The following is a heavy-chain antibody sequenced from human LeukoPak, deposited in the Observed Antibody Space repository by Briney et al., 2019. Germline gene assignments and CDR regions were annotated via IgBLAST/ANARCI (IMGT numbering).Heavy chain of an antibody. J-gene: IGHJ3*02. CDR2: ISYDGSNK. V-gene: IGHV3-30-3*01. D-gene: IGHD5-12*01. Sequence: GGSLRLSCAASGFTFSSYAVHWVRQAPGKGLEWVAVISYDGSNKWYADSVKGRFTISRDNSKNTLYLQMNGLRAEDTAVYYCVRRSGSDYDAFDIWGQGTMVTVSS. CDR1: GFTFSSYA. CDR3: VRRSGSDYDAFDI.